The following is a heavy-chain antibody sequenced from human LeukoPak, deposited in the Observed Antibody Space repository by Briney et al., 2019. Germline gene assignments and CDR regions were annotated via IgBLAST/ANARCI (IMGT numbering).Heavy chain of an antibody. CDR1: GFTFSSYS. CDR3: AKGPPAGQLLRKFDP. CDR2: ISSSSSYI. D-gene: IGHD6-6*01. Sequence: GGSLRLSCAASGFTFSSYSMNWVRQAPGKGLEWVSSISSSSSYIYYADSVKGRFTISRDNAKNSLYLQMNSLRAEDTAVYYCAKGPPAGQLLRKFDPWGQGTLVTVSS. V-gene: IGHV3-21*01. J-gene: IGHJ5*02.